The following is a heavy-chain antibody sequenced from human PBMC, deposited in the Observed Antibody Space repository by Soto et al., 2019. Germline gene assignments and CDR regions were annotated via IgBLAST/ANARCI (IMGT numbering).Heavy chain of an antibody. CDR3: ARDVENWFDP. Sequence: SETLALTCTVSGGSICSYYWSWIRQPPGKGLEWIGYIYYSGSTNYNPSLKSRVTISVDTSKNQFSLKLSSVTAADTAVYYCARDVENWFDPWGQGTLVTVSS. V-gene: IGHV4-59*01. CDR2: IYYSGST. CDR1: GGSICSYY. J-gene: IGHJ5*02.